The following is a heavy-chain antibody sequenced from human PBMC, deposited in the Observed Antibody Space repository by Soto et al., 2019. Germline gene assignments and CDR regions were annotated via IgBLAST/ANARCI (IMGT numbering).Heavy chain of an antibody. D-gene: IGHD3-3*01. CDR1: GFTFSSYA. V-gene: IGHV3-23*01. CDR2: ISGSGGST. Sequence: GESLKISCAASGFTFSSYAMSWVRQAPGKGLEWVSAISGSGGSTYYADSVKGRFTISRGNSKNTLYLQMNSLGAEDTAVYYCAKCAVEGDASKYYDFWSGSKIGNWFDPWGQGTLVTVSS. CDR3: AKCAVEGDASKYYDFWSGSKIGNWFDP. J-gene: IGHJ5*02.